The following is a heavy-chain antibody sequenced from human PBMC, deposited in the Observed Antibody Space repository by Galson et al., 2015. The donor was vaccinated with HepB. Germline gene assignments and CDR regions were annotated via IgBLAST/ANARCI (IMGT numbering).Heavy chain of an antibody. V-gene: IGHV4-34*01. CDR2: INHSGST. CDR1: GGSFSGYY. D-gene: IGHD4-11*01. Sequence: ETLSLTCAVYGGSFSGYYWSWIRQPPGKGLEWIGEINHSGSTNYNPSLKSRVTISVDTSKNQFSLKLSSVTAADTAVYYCAGGAVTTGDYWGQGTLVTVSS. J-gene: IGHJ4*02. CDR3: AGGAVTTGDY.